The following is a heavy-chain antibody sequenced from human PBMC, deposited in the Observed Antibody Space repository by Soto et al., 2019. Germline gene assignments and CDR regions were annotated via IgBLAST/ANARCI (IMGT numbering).Heavy chain of an antibody. CDR3: METLTPMDV. V-gene: IGHV3-73*01. D-gene: IGHD4-17*01. CDR2: IRTKTNSYAT. Sequence: EVQLVESGGGLVQPGGSLKLSCAASGFAFSGSGIHWVRQASGKGLEWVGHIRTKTNSYATEYAPSVRGRFTISRDDSKNTADLQMASLKTEDTAVYYCMETLTPMDVWGQGTTVTVSS. CDR1: GFAFSGSG. J-gene: IGHJ6*02.